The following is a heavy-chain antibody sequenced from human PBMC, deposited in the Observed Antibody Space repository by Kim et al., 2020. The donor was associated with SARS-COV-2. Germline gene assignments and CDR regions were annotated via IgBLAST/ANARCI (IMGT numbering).Heavy chain of an antibody. J-gene: IGHJ6*02. CDR3: ARGGYMAVAGFPSAYYYYYGMDV. Sequence: ASVKVSCKASGYTFTSYAMHWVRQAPGQRLEWMGWINAGNGNTKYSQKFQGRVTITRDTSASTAYMELSSLRSEDTAVYYCARGGYMAVAGFPSAYYYYYGMDVWGQGTTVTVSS. D-gene: IGHD6-19*01. V-gene: IGHV1-3*01. CDR1: GYTFTSYA. CDR2: INAGNGNT.